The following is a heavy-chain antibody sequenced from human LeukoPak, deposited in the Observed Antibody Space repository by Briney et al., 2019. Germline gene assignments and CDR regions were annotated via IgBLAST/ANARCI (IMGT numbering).Heavy chain of an antibody. V-gene: IGHV1-2*02. Sequence: ASVKVSCKASGFTFTGYYMHWVRQAPGQGLEWMGWINPNSGGTNYAQKFQGRVTMTRDTSITTACMELTSLRSDDTAVYYCARDLFYSVSGTYYNVGRVFNYWGQGTLVTVSS. CDR1: GFTFTGYY. D-gene: IGHD3-10*01. J-gene: IGHJ4*02. CDR2: INPNSGGT. CDR3: ARDLFYSVSGTYYNVGRVFNY.